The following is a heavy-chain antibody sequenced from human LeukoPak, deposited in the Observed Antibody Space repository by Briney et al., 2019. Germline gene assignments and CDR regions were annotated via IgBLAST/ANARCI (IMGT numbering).Heavy chain of an antibody. D-gene: IGHD3-10*01. J-gene: IGHJ3*02. CDR1: GFTFDDYA. CDR3: AKDLFKRYYYGSGTNAFDI. V-gene: IGHV3-43*02. Sequence: PGGSLRLSCAASGFTFDDYAMHWVRQAPGKGLEWVSLISGDGGSTYYADSVKGRFNISRDNSKNSLYLQMNSLRTEDTALYYCAKDLFKRYYYGSGTNAFDIWGQGTMVTVSS. CDR2: ISGDGGST.